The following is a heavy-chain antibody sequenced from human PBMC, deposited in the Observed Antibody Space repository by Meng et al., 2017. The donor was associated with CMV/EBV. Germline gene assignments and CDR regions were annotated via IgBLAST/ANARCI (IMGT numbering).Heavy chain of an antibody. CDR3: ARSRSGGGWYYFDY. CDR2: IKQDGSEK. Sequence: GESLKISCAASGFTFSSYWMSWVRQAPGKGLEWVANIKQDGSEKYYVDSVKGRFTISRDNAKNSLHLQMNSLRAEDTAVYYCARSRSGGGWYYFDYWGQGTLVTVSS. CDR1: GFTFSSYW. V-gene: IGHV3-7*01. D-gene: IGHD6-19*01. J-gene: IGHJ4*02.